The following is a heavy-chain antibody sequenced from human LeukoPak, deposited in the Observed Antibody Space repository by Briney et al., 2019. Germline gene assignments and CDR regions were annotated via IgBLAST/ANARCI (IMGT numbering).Heavy chain of an antibody. J-gene: IGHJ1*01. D-gene: IGHD2-15*01. Sequence: QPAGSLRLSCAASGFTFSNYGMHWVRQAPGKGLEWVAFIRYDGSNKYYADSVKGRFTISRDNSKNTLYLQMNSLRAEDTAVYYCAKVMGCSGGSCYHFQHWGQGTLVTVSS. CDR2: IRYDGSNK. V-gene: IGHV3-30*02. CDR1: GFTFSNYG. CDR3: AKVMGCSGGSCYHFQH.